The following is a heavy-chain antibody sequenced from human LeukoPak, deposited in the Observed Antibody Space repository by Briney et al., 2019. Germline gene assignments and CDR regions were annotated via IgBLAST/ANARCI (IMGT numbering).Heavy chain of an antibody. Sequence: SQTLSLTCTVSGGSFSSDGHYWSWIRQHPGQGLEWIGCIYSSRFTYYNPSLESRVTISVDSSEMQLSLKLSSVTAADTAVYYCARGGYSYGWFDPWGQGTLVTVSS. J-gene: IGHJ5*02. V-gene: IGHV4-31*03. CDR2: IYSSRFT. CDR3: ARGGYSYGWFDP. CDR1: GGSFSSDGHY. D-gene: IGHD5-18*01.